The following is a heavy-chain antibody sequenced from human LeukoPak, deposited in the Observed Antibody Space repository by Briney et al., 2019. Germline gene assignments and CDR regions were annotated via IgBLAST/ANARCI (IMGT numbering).Heavy chain of an antibody. Sequence: GGSLRLSCAASVFTFSSYAMSWVRQAPGKGLVWVSGIRGRGGSTLYADSVKGRFTISRDNSKNTLYLQMNSLRAEDTAVYYCAKYLWLVQGGYDYWGQGTLVTVSS. V-gene: IGHV3-23*01. CDR2: IRGRGGST. J-gene: IGHJ4*02. CDR1: VFTFSSYA. D-gene: IGHD6-19*01. CDR3: AKYLWLVQGGYDY.